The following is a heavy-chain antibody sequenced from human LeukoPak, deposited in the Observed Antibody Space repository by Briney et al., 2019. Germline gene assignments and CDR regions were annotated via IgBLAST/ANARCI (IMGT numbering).Heavy chain of an antibody. CDR3: ARGPYSSILD. CDR2: INPNSGGT. Sequence: GASVKVSCKASGYTFTGYYMHWVRQAPGQGLEWMGRINPNSGGTNYAQKFQGRVTMTRNTSISTAYMELSSLRSEDTAVYYCARGPYSSILDWGQGTLVTVSS. CDR1: GYTFTGYY. V-gene: IGHV1-2*06. D-gene: IGHD6-13*01. J-gene: IGHJ4*02.